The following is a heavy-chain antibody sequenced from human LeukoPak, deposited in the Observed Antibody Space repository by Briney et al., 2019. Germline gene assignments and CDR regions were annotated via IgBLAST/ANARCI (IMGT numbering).Heavy chain of an antibody. CDR2: MNPNSGNT. Sequence: ASVKVSCKASGYTFTSYDINWVRQATGQGLEWMGWMNPNSGNTGYAQKFQGRVTMTRNTSISTAYMELSSLRSEDTAVYYCARDHDITCYYGEDYHYYVMDVWGQGTTVTVSS. D-gene: IGHD3-22*01. CDR3: ARDHDITCYYGEDYHYYVMDV. J-gene: IGHJ6*02. CDR1: GYTFTSYD. V-gene: IGHV1-8*01.